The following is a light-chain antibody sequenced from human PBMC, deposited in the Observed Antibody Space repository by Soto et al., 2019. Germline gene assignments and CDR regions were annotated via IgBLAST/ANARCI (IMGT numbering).Light chain of an antibody. J-gene: IGKJ1*01. CDR2: SVF. Sequence: EMVLTQSPGTLSLSPGERATLHCRASQIGNTNYLAWYQQRPGQPPRLLIYSVFTRANGTPDRFSGSGSGTDFTLTISRLAPEDSALYYCQHYGHPRWTFGPGTRVVIK. CDR1: QIGNTNY. CDR3: QHYGHPRWT. V-gene: IGKV3-20*01.